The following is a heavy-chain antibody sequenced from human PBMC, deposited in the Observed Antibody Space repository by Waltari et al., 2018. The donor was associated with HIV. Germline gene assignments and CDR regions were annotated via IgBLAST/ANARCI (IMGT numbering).Heavy chain of an antibody. Sequence: QVQLVESGGGVVQPGRSLRLSCAASGFTFSSYAMHWVRQAPGKGLAWVAVISYNGSNKYYAYSVNGRFTISRDNSKNTLYLQMNSLRAEDTAVYYCVRGYQLPPIDYWGQGTLVTVSS. CDR2: ISYNGSNK. CDR1: GFTFSSYA. J-gene: IGHJ4*02. V-gene: IGHV3-30*04. D-gene: IGHD2-2*01. CDR3: VRGYQLPPIDY.